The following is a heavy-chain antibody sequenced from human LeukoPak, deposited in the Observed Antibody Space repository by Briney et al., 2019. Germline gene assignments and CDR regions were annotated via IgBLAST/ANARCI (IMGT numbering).Heavy chain of an antibody. CDR3: AKVGSSGWSAYYYYYMDV. V-gene: IGHV3-33*06. CDR1: GFTFSSYG. J-gene: IGHJ6*03. Sequence: GRSLRLSCAASGFTFSSYGMHWVRQAPGKGLEWVAVIWYDGSNKYYADSVKGRFTISTDNSKNTLYLQMNSLRAEDTAVYYCAKVGSSGWSAYYYYYMDVWGKGTTVTVSS. D-gene: IGHD6-19*01. CDR2: IWYDGSNK.